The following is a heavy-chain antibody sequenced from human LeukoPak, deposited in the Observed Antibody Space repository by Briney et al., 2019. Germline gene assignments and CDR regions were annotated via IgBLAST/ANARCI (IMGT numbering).Heavy chain of an antibody. J-gene: IGHJ3*02. Sequence: SSETLSLTRTVSGGSISSGGYYWSWIRQPPGKGLEWIGYIYHSGSTYYNPSLKSRVTISVDRSKNQFSLKLSSVTAADTAVYYCAVEYSSSKGPGTNAFDIWGQGTMVTVSS. CDR1: GGSISSGGYY. D-gene: IGHD6-6*01. V-gene: IGHV4-30-2*01. CDR2: IYHSGST. CDR3: AVEYSSSKGPGTNAFDI.